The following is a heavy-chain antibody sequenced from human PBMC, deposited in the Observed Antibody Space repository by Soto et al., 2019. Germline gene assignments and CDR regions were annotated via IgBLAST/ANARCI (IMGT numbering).Heavy chain of an antibody. CDR2: IYYSGST. CDR3: ARAMPLSSGYYSYFDY. Sequence: SETLSLTCTVSGGSISSSSYYWGWIRQPPGKGLEWIGSIYYSGSTYYNPSLKSRVTISVDTSKNQFSLKLSSVTAADTAVYYCARAMPLSSGYYSYFDYWGQGTLVT. D-gene: IGHD3-22*01. J-gene: IGHJ4*02. CDR1: GGSISSSSYY. V-gene: IGHV4-39*07.